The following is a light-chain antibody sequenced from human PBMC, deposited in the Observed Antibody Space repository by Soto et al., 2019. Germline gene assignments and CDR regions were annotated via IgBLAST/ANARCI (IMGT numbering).Light chain of an antibody. CDR3: QQFGSAPEGT. V-gene: IGKV3-20*01. CDR1: QSVSSSY. J-gene: IGKJ1*01. CDR2: GAS. Sequence: EIVLTQSPGTLSLSPGERATLSCRASQSVSSSYLAWYQQKPGQAPRLLIYGASNRATGIPDRFSGSGSGTDFTLTISRLEPEDFAVYYCQQFGSAPEGTFGQGTKVDIK.